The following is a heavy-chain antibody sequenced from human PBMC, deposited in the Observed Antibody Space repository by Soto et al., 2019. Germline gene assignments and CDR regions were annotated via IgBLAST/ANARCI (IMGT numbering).Heavy chain of an antibody. D-gene: IGHD4-4*01. V-gene: IGHV4-59*01. CDR1: GVSISTYY. CDR2: VFYSGNT. Sequence: QVQLQESGPGLVKPSETLSLTCTVSGVSISTYYWTWIRQPPGKGLEWIGQVFYSGNTNYNPSLKSRVTISVDASRNQFSLRLSAVTAADTAMYYCASRDYNDAFDIWGQGTLVNASS. CDR3: ASRDYNDAFDI. J-gene: IGHJ3*02.